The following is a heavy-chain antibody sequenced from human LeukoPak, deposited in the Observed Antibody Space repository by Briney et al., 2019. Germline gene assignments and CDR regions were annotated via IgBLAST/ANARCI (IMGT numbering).Heavy chain of an antibody. V-gene: IGHV3-21*01. CDR2: ISSSSSYI. D-gene: IGHD2-15*01. Sequence: GGSLRLSCAASGFTVSSNYMNWVRQAPGKGLEWVSSISSSSSYIYYADSVKGRFTISRDNAKNSLYLQMNSLRAEDTAVYYCAREYGWQPDYWGQGTLVTVSS. CDR3: AREYGWQPDY. J-gene: IGHJ4*02. CDR1: GFTVSSNY.